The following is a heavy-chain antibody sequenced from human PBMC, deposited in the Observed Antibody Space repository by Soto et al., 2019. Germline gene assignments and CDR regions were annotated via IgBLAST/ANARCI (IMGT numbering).Heavy chain of an antibody. CDR2: ISGSGGST. D-gene: IGHD2-2*01. J-gene: IGHJ5*02. CDR1: GFTFSIYA. Sequence: GGSLRLSCAASGFTFSIYAMSWVRQAPGKGLEWVSAISGSGGSTYYADSVKGRFTISRDNSKNTLYLQMNSLRAEDTAVYYCAKFPTIVVVPAAMIWFDPWGQGTLVTVSS. CDR3: AKFPTIVVVPAAMIWFDP. V-gene: IGHV3-23*01.